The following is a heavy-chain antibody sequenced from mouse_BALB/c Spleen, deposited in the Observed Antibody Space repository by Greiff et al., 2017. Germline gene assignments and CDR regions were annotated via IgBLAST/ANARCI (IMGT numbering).Heavy chain of an antibody. CDR2: ISSGGST. V-gene: IGHV5-6-5*01. CDR1: GFTFSSYA. CDR3: ARGFDYYGDY. Sequence: EVKLVESGGGLVKPGGSLKLSCAASGFTFSSYAMSWVRQTPEKRLEWVASISSGGSTYYPDSVKGRFTISRDNARNILYLQMSSLRSEDTAMYYCARGFDYYGDYWGQGTTLTVSS. J-gene: IGHJ2*01.